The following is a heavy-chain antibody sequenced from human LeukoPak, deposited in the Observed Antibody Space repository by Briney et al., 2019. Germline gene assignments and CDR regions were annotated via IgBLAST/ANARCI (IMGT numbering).Heavy chain of an antibody. J-gene: IGHJ4*02. CDR2: ISSSSSTI. CDR1: GFTFSSYE. D-gene: IGHD2-2*01. V-gene: IGHV3-48*03. CDR3: ARLGTRYCTSTSCHSQFDF. Sequence: GRSLRLSCAASGFTFSSYEMNWVRQAPGKGLEWVSYISSSSSTIFYADSLKGRFTISRDNAKNSLYLQMNSLRAEDTALYYCARLGTRYCTSTSCHSQFDFWGQGTLVTVSS.